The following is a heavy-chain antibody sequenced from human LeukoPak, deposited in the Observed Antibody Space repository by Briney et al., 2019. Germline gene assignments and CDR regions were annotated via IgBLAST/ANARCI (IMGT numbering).Heavy chain of an antibody. CDR1: GGTFSSYG. J-gene: IGHJ4*02. D-gene: IGHD6-13*01. CDR2: IWYDGSNK. Sequence: SCKASGGTFSSYGMHWVRQAPGKGLEWVAVIWYDGSNKYYADSVKGRFTISRDNSKNTLYLQMNSLRAEDTAVYYCARDPGSIAAAGIPFDYWGQGTLVTVSS. CDR3: ARDPGSIAAAGIPFDY. V-gene: IGHV3-33*01.